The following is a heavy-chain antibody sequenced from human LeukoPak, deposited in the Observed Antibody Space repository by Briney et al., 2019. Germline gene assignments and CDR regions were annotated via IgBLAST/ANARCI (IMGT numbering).Heavy chain of an antibody. D-gene: IGHD5-12*01. J-gene: IGHJ4*02. CDR2: TNPNTGGT. Sequence: GASVKVSCKASGYTFTSYYMHWVRQAPGQGLEWMGWTNPNTGGTKYAQKFQGRVTMTRDTSISTAYMELSSLRSDDTAVYFCASVEMATIGFEHWGQGTLVTVSS. CDR1: GYTFTSYY. CDR3: ASVEMATIGFEH. V-gene: IGHV1-2*02.